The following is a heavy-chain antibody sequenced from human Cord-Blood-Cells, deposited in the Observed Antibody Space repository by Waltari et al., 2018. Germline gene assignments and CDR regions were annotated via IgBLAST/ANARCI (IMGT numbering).Heavy chain of an antibody. CDR3: ARAGGPIVVVVAATGGWFDP. Sequence: QVQLQQWGAGLLKPSETLSLTCAVYGGSFSGYYWSWIRQPPGKGLEWIGEINHSGSTNYNPSLKSRVTISVDTSKNQFSLKLSAVTAADTAVYYCARAGGPIVVVVAATGGWFDPWGQGTLVTVSS. J-gene: IGHJ5*02. D-gene: IGHD2-15*01. CDR1: GGSFSGYY. CDR2: INHSGST. V-gene: IGHV4-34*01.